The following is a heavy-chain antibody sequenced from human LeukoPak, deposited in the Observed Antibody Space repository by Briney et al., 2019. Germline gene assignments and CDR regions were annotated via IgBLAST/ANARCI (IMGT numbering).Heavy chain of an antibody. CDR2: FDPEDGET. Sequence: ASVKVSCKVSGYTLTELSMHWVRQAPGKGLEWMGGFDPEDGETIYAQKFQGRVTMTEDTSTDTAYTELSSLRSEDTAVYYCATGEYYDILTGYSWDYYYGMDVWGQGTTVTVSS. J-gene: IGHJ6*02. D-gene: IGHD3-9*01. CDR1: GYTLTELS. CDR3: ATGEYYDILTGYSWDYYYGMDV. V-gene: IGHV1-24*01.